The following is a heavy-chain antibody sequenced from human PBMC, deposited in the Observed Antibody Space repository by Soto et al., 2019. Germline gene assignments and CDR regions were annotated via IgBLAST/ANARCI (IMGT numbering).Heavy chain of an antibody. J-gene: IGHJ6*03. Sequence: QITLKESGPTLVKPTQTLTLTCTFSGFSLTTRGVGVGWIRQPPGKALEWLALIYWDDDKRYSPSLNSRLTITKDTSKNQVVLTVTNTDPVDTATYYCAHVPGSGQLLYAYYYYMDVWGKGATVAVS. CDR3: AHVPGSGQLLYAYYYYMDV. D-gene: IGHD3-10*01. CDR2: IYWDDDK. V-gene: IGHV2-5*02. CDR1: GFSLTTRGVG.